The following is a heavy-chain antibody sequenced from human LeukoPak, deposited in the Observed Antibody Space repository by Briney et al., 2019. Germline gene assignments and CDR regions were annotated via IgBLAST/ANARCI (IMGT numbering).Heavy chain of an antibody. CDR3: ARATMIRGVNNHFYYMDV. CDR1: GFTVSSNY. CDR2: IYRGSIT. Sequence: GGSLRLSCAASGFTVSSNYLSWVRQAPGKGLEWVSLIYRGSITYYADSVKGRFTISRDNSKNTLLLQMNSLRAEDTALYYCARATMIRGVNNHFYYMDVWGKGTSVIISS. J-gene: IGHJ6*03. V-gene: IGHV3-66*01. D-gene: IGHD3-10*01.